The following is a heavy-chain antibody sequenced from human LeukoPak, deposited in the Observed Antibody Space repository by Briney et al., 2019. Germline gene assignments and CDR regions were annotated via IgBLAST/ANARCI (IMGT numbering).Heavy chain of an antibody. D-gene: IGHD1-26*01. J-gene: IGHJ4*02. CDR2: IIPIFGTA. CDR1: GGTFSSYA. Sequence: GASVKVSCKASGGTFSSYAISWVRQAPGQGLEWMGGIIPIFGTANYAQKFQGRVTITTDESTSTAYMELSSLRSEDTAVYHCARGDSGSYYSFLDYWGQGTLVTVSS. CDR3: ARGDSGSYYSFLDY. V-gene: IGHV1-69*05.